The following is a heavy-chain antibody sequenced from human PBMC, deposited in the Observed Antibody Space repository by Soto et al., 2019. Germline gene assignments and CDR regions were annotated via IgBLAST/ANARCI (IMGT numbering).Heavy chain of an antibody. V-gene: IGHV3-72*01. CDR3: TVWGSGNDFGAA. Sequence: EVQLVESGGGLVQPGGSLRLSCAASGFTFSDHYMDWVRQAPGKGLEWVGRSKNKADSYTTEYAASVKGRFTISRDGSKNSLFLHMNSLKTEHTAVYYCTVWGSGNDFGAAWGQGILVTVSS. J-gene: IGHJ4*02. CDR2: SKNKADSYTT. D-gene: IGHD3-10*01. CDR1: GFTFSDHY.